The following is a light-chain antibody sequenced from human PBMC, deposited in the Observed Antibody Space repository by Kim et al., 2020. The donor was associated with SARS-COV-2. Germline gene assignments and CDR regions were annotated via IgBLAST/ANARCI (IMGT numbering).Light chain of an antibody. Sequence: RVTIACTGSSSNIGAGYDVHWYQQRPGTAPKLLIYGNSNRPSGVPDRFSGSKSGTSASLAITGLQAEDEADYYCQSYDSSLGGWVFGRGTQLTVL. CDR3: QSYDSSLGGWV. CDR2: GNS. V-gene: IGLV1-40*01. J-gene: IGLJ3*02. CDR1: SSNIGAGYD.